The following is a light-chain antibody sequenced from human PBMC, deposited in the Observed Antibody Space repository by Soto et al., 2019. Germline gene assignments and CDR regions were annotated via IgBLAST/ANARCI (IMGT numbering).Light chain of an antibody. CDR3: QQRSNWPLT. CDR2: DAS. J-gene: IGKJ4*01. Sequence: EIVLKESPATLSLSAGERATLSCRASQSVSSYLACYQQKPGQAPRLLIYDASNRATGIPARFSGSGSGTDFTLTISSLEPEDFAVYYCQQRSNWPLTFGGGTNVDI. CDR1: QSVSSY. V-gene: IGKV3-11*01.